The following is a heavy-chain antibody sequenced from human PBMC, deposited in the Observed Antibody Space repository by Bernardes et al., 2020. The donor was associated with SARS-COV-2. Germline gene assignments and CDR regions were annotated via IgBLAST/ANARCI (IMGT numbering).Heavy chain of an antibody. CDR1: GGSISPYY. D-gene: IGHD1-26*01. J-gene: IGHJ4*02. CDR3: ARGSRYFDN. V-gene: IGHV4-59*08. Sequence: SEPLSLTCSVSGGSISPYYWGWIRQPPGKGLEWIGDIFYRGSTNYNSSLKSRVTISVDTSKNQFSLKLTSVTAADTAVYYCARGSRYFDNWGQGALVTVSS. CDR2: IFYRGST.